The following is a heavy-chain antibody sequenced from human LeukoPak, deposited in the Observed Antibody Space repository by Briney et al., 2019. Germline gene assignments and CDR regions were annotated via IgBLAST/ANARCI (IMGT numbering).Heavy chain of an antibody. CDR1: GFTFDDYA. V-gene: IGHV3-9*03. CDR2: ISWNSGSI. D-gene: IGHD3-16*01. Sequence: GGSLRLSCAASGFTFDDYAMHWVRQAPGKGLEWVSGISWNSGSIGYADSVKGRFTISRDNAKNSLYLQMNSLRAEDMALYYCAKGTGGATLYFDNWGQGTLVTVSS. CDR3: AKGTGGATLYFDN. J-gene: IGHJ4*02.